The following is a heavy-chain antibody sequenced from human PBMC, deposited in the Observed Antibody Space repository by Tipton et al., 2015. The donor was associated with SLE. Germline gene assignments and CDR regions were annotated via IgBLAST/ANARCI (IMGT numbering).Heavy chain of an antibody. CDR2: ISWNSGSI. D-gene: IGHD3-3*01. V-gene: IGHV3-9*01. CDR3: AKDRSGYYSAFDI. Sequence: RSLRLSCAASGFTFDDYAMHWVRQAPGKGLEWVSGISWNSGSIGYADSVKGRFTISRDNAKNSLSLQMNSLRAEDTALYYCAKDRSGYYSAFDIWGQGTMVTVSS. J-gene: IGHJ3*02. CDR1: GFTFDDYA.